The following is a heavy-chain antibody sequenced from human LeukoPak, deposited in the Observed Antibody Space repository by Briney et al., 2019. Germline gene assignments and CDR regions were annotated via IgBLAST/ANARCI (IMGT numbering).Heavy chain of an antibody. CDR3: ARGARSSGWYIDAFDI. Sequence: PGGSLRLSCAAPGFTFSSYDMHWVRQATGKGLEWVSAIGTAGDTYYPGSVKGRFTISRENAKNSLYLQMNSLRAGDTAVYYCARGARSSGWYIDAFDIWGQGTMVTVSS. V-gene: IGHV3-13*01. J-gene: IGHJ3*02. CDR2: IGTAGDT. CDR1: GFTFSSYD. D-gene: IGHD6-19*01.